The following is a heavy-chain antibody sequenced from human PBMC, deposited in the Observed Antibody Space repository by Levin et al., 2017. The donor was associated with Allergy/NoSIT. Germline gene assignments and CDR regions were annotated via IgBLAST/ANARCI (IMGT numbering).Heavy chain of an antibody. J-gene: IGHJ5*01. CDR1: GDSISSYH. D-gene: IGHD3-22*01. CDR2: LYNSGRT. V-gene: IGHV4-59*01. CDR3: ARDQGSSGWYGWIDF. Sequence: SETLSLTCAVSGDSISSYHWNWLRQPPGKELEWIGCLYNSGRTKYNPSLQSRVTISVDATKNQFSLKLSSVSASDTAVYYCARDQGSSGWYGWIDFWGQGTLVTVSS.